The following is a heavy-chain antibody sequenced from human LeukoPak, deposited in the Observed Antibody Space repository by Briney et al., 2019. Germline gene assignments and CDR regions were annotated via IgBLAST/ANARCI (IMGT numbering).Heavy chain of an antibody. CDR2: INPNSGGT. V-gene: IGHV1-2*02. CDR3: ARGTDLIVVVPAAMEAAFDI. CDR1: GYTFTGYY. Sequence: GASVKVSCKASGYTFTGYYMHWVRQAPGQGLEWMGWINPNSGGTNYAQKFQGRVTMTRDTSISTAYMEPSRLRSDDTAVYYCARGTDLIVVVPAAMEAAFDIWGQGTMVTVSS. D-gene: IGHD2-2*01. J-gene: IGHJ3*02.